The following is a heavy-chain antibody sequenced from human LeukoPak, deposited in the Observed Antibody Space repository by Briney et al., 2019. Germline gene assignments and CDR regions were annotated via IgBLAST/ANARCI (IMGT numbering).Heavy chain of an antibody. V-gene: IGHV3-48*02. D-gene: IGHD3-10*01. CDR1: GFTFSSYS. J-gene: IGHJ3*02. CDR3: ARDGMVRGVIIWDAFDI. CDR2: ISSSSSTI. Sequence: GGSLRLSCAASGFTFSSYSMNWVRQAPGKGMEWVSYISSSSSTIYYADSVKGRFTISRDNAKNSLYLQMNSLRDEDTAVYYCARDGMVRGVIIWDAFDIWGQGTMVTVSS.